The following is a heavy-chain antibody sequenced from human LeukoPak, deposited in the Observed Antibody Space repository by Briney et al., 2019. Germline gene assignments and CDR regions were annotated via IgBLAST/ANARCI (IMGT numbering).Heavy chain of an antibody. D-gene: IGHD6-13*01. CDR3: AREGSRLHSSSSDNY. J-gene: IGHJ4*02. V-gene: IGHV4-30-2*01. CDR2: IYQSGST. CDR1: GASVSSIGYS. Sequence: KPSQTLSLTCGVSGASVSSIGYSWSWIRQPPGRGLEWIGYIYQSGSTSYNPSLQSRVTISVDTSKNQFSLKLSSVTAADTAVYYCAREGSRLHSSSSDNYWGQGTLVTVSS.